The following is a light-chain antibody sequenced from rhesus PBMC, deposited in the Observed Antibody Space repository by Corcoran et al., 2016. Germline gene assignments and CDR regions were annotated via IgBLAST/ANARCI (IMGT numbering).Light chain of an antibody. CDR3: QHGYGTLCT. V-gene: IGKV1-25*01. J-gene: IGKJ3*01. CDR1: QGISHI. CDR2: KAS. Sequence: DIQMTQSPSSLSASVGDRGTIPCQASQGISHILAWYQQKPGKVPKLLIYKASPLQSGVPSRFSGSGSGTDFTLTLSSLKPEDFATYYCQHGYGTLCTFGPGTKLDIK.